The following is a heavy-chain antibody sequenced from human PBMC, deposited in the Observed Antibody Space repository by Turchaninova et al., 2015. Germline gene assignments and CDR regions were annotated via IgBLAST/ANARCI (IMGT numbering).Heavy chain of an antibody. CDR2: MNPNSGNT. Sequence: QVQLVQSGAEVKKPGASVKVSCKASGYTFINYDINWVRQATGQGLGWMGWMNPNSGNTGFAQKVQGRVIRTRDTSISKAYMGLSRLRSEDTAMYYCARVTGAIDSWGQGTLVTVSS. CDR1: GYTFINYD. CDR3: ARVTGAIDS. J-gene: IGHJ4*02. D-gene: IGHD3-9*01. V-gene: IGHV1-8*03.